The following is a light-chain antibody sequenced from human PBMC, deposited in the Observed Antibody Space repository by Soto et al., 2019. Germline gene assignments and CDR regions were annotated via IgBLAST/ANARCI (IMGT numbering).Light chain of an antibody. CDR1: QSISSW. Sequence: DIQMTQSPSTLSSSVGDRVTITCRASQSISSWLAWYQQKPGKAPTLLIYDAASMESGVPSRFSGSGSGTEFTLTISSLQPVDFATYYCQQYNRYWAFGQGTKVEIK. J-gene: IGKJ1*01. CDR2: DAA. V-gene: IGKV1-5*01. CDR3: QQYNRYWA.